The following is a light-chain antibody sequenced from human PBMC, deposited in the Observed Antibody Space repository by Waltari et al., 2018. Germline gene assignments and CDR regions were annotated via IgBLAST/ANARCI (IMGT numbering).Light chain of an antibody. Sequence: DIVMTQSPDSLAVSLGERATINCKSSQSVLYSSNIKNYLAWYQQKPGQPPKLLIYWASTRESVVPDRFSGSGSGTDFTLPISSLQAEDVAVYYCQQYYSTPRTFGQGTKLEIK. J-gene: IGKJ2*01. CDR2: WAS. V-gene: IGKV4-1*01. CDR3: QQYYSTPRT. CDR1: QSVLYSSNIKNY.